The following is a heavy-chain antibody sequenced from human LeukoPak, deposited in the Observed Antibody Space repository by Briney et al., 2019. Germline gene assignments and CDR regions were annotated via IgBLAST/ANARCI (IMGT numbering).Heavy chain of an antibody. CDR1: GGTFSSYA. Sequence: SVKVSCKASGGTFSSYAISWVRQAPGQGLEWMGGIIPIFGTANYAQKFQGRVTITTDESTSTAYMELSSLRSEDTAVYYCARDANGSYQPFDYWGQGTLVTVSS. D-gene: IGHD1-26*01. CDR2: IIPIFGTA. J-gene: IGHJ4*02. CDR3: ARDANGSYQPFDY. V-gene: IGHV1-69*05.